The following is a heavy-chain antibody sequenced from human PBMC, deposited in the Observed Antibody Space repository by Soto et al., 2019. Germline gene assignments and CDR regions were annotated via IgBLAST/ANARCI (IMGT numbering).Heavy chain of an antibody. D-gene: IGHD2-15*01. V-gene: IGHV4-34*01. CDR2: INHSGST. J-gene: IGHJ6*02. CDR1: GGSFSGYY. Sequence: SETLSLTCAVYGGSFSGYYWSWIRQPPGKGLEWIGEINHSGSTNYNPSLKSRVTISVDTSKNQFSLKLSSVTAADTAVYYCARAVVVAATPLVPGGMDVWGQGTTVTAP. CDR3: ARAVVVAATPLVPGGMDV.